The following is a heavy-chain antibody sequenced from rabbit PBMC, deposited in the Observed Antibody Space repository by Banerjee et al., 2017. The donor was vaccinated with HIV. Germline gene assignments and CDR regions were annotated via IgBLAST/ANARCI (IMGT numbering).Heavy chain of an antibody. D-gene: IGHD6-1*01. V-gene: IGHV1S45*01. J-gene: IGHJ4*01. CDR3: ARDHPYAAYGGHGYADL. CDR2: IGAGSSGST. Sequence: QEQLEESGGDLVKPEGSLTLTCTASGFSFSSSYWICWVRQAPGKGLEWIACIGAGSSGSTYYASWAKGRFTISKTSTTVTLQMTSLTAADTATYFCARDHPYAAYGGHGYADLWGQGTLVTVS. CDR1: GFSFSSSYW.